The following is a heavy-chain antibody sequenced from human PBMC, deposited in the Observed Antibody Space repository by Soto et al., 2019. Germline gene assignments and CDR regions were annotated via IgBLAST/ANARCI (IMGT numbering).Heavy chain of an antibody. J-gene: IGHJ2*01. Sequence: QVQLQQWGAGPLRPLETLSLTCGVSGGSFSGYYWAWIRQSPGKGLEWIGEINDRGSINYNPSLKSRVSISVDTSKSHYSLNLRSMTAADTAVYYCARESHDILTGPPWVWYFDLWGRGTLVTVSS. CDR2: INDRGSI. CDR3: ARESHDILTGPPWVWYFDL. D-gene: IGHD3-9*01. CDR1: GGSFSGYY. V-gene: IGHV4-34*01.